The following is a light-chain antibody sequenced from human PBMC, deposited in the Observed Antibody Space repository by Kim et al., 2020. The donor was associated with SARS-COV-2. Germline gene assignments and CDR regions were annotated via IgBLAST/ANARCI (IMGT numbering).Light chain of an antibody. V-gene: IGKV2-28*01. J-gene: IGKJ4*01. CDR3: MQALQTPLT. CDR2: LGS. Sequence: EPASISCMSSQSLLHSNGYNYLDWYLQNPVQSPQLLIYLGSNRASGVPDRFSGSGSGTDFTLKISRVEAEDVGVYYCMQALQTPLTFGGGTKLEIK. CDR1: QSLLHSNGYNY.